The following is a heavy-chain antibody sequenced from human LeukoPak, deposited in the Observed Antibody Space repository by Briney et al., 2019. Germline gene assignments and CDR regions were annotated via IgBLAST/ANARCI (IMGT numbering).Heavy chain of an antibody. V-gene: IGHV4-59*08. CDR2: IYYTGST. CDR1: GASVTSHY. CDR3: ARHRAYSSSSPFDY. Sequence: PSETLSLTCTVSGASVTSHYWTWIRQPPGKGLEWIGYIYYTGSTNYNPSLKSRVTMFVDMSKNQFSLRLSSVTAADTAVYYCARHRAYSSSSPFDYWGQGTLVTVSS. J-gene: IGHJ4*02. D-gene: IGHD6-6*01.